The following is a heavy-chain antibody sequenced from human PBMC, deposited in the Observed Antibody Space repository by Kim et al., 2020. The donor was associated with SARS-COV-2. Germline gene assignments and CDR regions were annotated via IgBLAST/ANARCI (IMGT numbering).Heavy chain of an antibody. V-gene: IGHV7-4-1*02. CDR3: ARVPSIAVTYYYYGMDV. CDR2: INTNTGNP. D-gene: IGHD6-19*01. Sequence: ASVKVSCKASGYTFTSYAINWVRQAPGQGLEWMGWINTNTGNPTYAQGFTGRFVFSLDTSVSTAYLQISSLRAEDTAVYYCARVPSIAVTYYYYGMDVWGQGTTVTVSS. J-gene: IGHJ6*02. CDR1: GYTFTSYA.